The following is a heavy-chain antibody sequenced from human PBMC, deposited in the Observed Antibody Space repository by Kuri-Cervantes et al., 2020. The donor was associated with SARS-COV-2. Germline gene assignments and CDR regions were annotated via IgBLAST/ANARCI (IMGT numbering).Heavy chain of an antibody. D-gene: IGHD2-21*01. J-gene: IGHJ4*02. V-gene: IGHV1-2*06. Sequence: ASVKVSCKASGYTFTGYYMHWVRQAPGQGLEWMGRINPNSGGTNYAQKFQGRVTMTRDTSISTAYMELSRLRSDDMAVYYCASQLGGGASEYYFDYWGQGTLVTVSS. CDR1: GYTFTGYY. CDR3: ASQLGGGASEYYFDY. CDR2: INPNSGGT.